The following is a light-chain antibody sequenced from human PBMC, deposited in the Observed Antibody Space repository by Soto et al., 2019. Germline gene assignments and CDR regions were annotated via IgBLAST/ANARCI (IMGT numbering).Light chain of an antibody. J-gene: IGLJ1*01. CDR2: DTS. V-gene: IGLV7-46*01. CDR1: TGAVTSGHY. CDR3: LVIYTGVGEV. Sequence: QALVTQEPSLTVSPGGTVTLTCGSSTGAVTSGHYPHWFQQKPGQAPRTLIYDTSIKHSWTPARFSGSLLGGKAALTLSGAQPEDEADYYCLVIYTGVGEVFGTGTKVTVL.